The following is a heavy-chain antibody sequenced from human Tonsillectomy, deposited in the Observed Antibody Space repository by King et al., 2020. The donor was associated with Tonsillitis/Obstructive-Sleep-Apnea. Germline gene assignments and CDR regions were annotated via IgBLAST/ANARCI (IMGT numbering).Heavy chain of an antibody. D-gene: IGHD3-16*02. V-gene: IGHV4-39*01. J-gene: IGHJ3*02. CDR1: GGSISSSSYY. CDR2: IDYSGST. CDR3: ASRSSAWPYDYIWWSYRSSAFDI. Sequence: PMQESGPGLVKPSETMSLTCTVSGGSISSSSYYWGWIRQHPGKGLEWIGSIDYSGSTYYNPSLKSRVTISVDTSKNQFSHKLSSVTAADTAVNYCASRSSAWPYDYIWWSYRSSAFDIWGQGTMATVSS.